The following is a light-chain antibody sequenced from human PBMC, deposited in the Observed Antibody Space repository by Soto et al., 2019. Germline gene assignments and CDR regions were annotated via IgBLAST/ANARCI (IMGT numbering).Light chain of an antibody. CDR2: GAS. J-gene: IGKJ1*01. V-gene: IGKV3-20*01. CDR1: QSVGTS. Sequence: EIVLTQSPVTLSLFPGARGTLSCRASQSVGTSLAWYQQKPGQAPRLLIYGASNRATGIPDRFSGSGSGTDFTLTISKLEPEDFAVYHCQQYGGSPRTFGQGTKVDIK. CDR3: QQYGGSPRT.